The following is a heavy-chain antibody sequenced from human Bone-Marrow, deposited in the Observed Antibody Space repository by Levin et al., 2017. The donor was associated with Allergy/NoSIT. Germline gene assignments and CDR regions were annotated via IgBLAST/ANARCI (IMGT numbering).Heavy chain of an antibody. Sequence: GASVKVSCQASGYILTTYYIHWVRQATGQGLEWMGRIDPNSGGTNFAQKFQGRVTMTRDTSIGTAYMELSSLRSDDTAVYFCARGSGERSPYPMDVWGPGSTVTVSS. CDR2: IDPNSGGT. D-gene: IGHD6-25*01. J-gene: IGHJ6*02. CDR3: ARGSGERSPYPMDV. CDR1: GYILTTYY. V-gene: IGHV1-2*06.